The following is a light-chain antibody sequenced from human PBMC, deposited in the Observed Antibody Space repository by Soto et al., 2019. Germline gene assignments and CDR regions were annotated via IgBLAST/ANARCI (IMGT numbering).Light chain of an antibody. CDR3: NSYTSSNPWV. V-gene: IGLV2-14*01. J-gene: IGLJ3*02. CDR2: EVS. CDR1: SSDVGGYKY. Sequence: QSALTQPASVSGSPGQSITLSCTGTSSDVGGYKYVSWYQQHSGNAPKVLIYEVSNRPLGVSNRFSGSKSGNTASLTISGLQAEDEADYYCNSYTSSNPWVFGGGTKLTVL.